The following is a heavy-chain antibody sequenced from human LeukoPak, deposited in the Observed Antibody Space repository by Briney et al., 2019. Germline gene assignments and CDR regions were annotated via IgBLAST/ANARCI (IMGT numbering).Heavy chain of an antibody. J-gene: IGHJ6*03. Sequence: SVKVSCKASGGTFSSYTISWVRQAPGQGLEWMGRIIPILGIANYAQEFQGRVTITADKSTSTAYMELSSLRSEDTAVYYCASERLGYYYMDVWGKGTTVTVSS. D-gene: IGHD1-1*01. V-gene: IGHV1-69*02. CDR2: IIPILGIA. CDR1: GGTFSSYT. CDR3: ASERLGYYYMDV.